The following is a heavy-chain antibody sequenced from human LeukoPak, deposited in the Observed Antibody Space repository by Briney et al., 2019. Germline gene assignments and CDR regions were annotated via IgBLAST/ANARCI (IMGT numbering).Heavy chain of an antibody. CDR1: GGSISSSNW. J-gene: IGHJ4*02. D-gene: IGHD2-2*01. CDR3: ARNQPGLFDY. CDR2: IFHSTST. V-gene: IGHV4-4*02. Sequence: PSGTLSLTCAVSGGSISSSNWCCCVRQPPPGGVVWIVGIFHSTSTNYYPPLKSRITISVDKSKNHLSLKLSSVTAADTAVYYCARNQPGLFDYWGQGTLVTVSS.